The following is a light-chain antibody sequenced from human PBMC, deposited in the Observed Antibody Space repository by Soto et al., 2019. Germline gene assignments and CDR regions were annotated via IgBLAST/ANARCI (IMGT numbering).Light chain of an antibody. CDR1: QDISNY. CDR2: DAS. J-gene: IGKJ3*01. Sequence: DIQMTQSPSSLSASVGDRVTITCQASQDISNYLNWYQQKPGKAPKLLIYDASNLETGVPSRFSGSASGTAFTFTSSRVQPTDIGAHYGQQYDNFPLTFGAGTQVYIK. CDR3: QQYDNFPLT. V-gene: IGKV1-33*01.